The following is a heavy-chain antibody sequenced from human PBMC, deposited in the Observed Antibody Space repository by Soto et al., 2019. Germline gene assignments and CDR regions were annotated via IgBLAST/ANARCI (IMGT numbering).Heavy chain of an antibody. J-gene: IGHJ6*02. V-gene: IGHV1-46*01. CDR2: INPSGGST. Sequence: ASVKVSCKASGYTFTSYYMHWVRQAPGQGLEWMGIINPSGGSTSYAQKFQGRVTMTRDTSTSTVYMELSSLRSEDTAVYYCARVLKRGDIGATIGFSEYYGMDVWG. D-gene: IGHD5-12*01. CDR3: ARVLKRGDIGATIGFSEYYGMDV. CDR1: GYTFTSYY.